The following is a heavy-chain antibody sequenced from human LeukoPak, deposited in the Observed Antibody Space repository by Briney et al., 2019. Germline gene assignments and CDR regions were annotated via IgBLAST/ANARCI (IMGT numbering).Heavy chain of an antibody. CDR2: ISAYNGDT. CDR1: GYTFTSYG. D-gene: IGHD6-13*01. V-gene: IGHV1-18*01. Sequence: ASVKVSCKASGYTFTSYGISWVRQAPGQGLEWMGWISAYNGDTNYAQKLQGRVTMTTDTSTSTAYMELRSLRSDDTAVYYCARDTPPGAAAGTLGFYYYMDVWGKGTTATVSS. J-gene: IGHJ6*03. CDR3: ARDTPPGAAAGTLGFYYYMDV.